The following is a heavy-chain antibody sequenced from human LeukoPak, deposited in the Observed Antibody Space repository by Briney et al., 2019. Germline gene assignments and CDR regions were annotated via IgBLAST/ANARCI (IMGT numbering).Heavy chain of an antibody. V-gene: IGHV3-48*03. CDR3: AGEDDSGGYRLDY. CDR2: ISGGSRTL. Sequence: GGSLRLSCAGSGFTYSSYEMQWVRQAPGKGLEWVSYISGGSRTLYADSVKGRFTISRDNAKNSVYLQMDKLRAEDTAVYYCAGEDDSGGYRLDYWGQGVLVTVSS. CDR1: GFTYSSYE. D-gene: IGHD3-22*01. J-gene: IGHJ4*02.